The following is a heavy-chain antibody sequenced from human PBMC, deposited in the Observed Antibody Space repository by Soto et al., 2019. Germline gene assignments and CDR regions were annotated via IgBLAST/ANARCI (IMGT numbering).Heavy chain of an antibody. CDR3: AGSDSSGSGAAFDI. Sequence: QVQLVQSGAEVKKPGSSVKVSCKASGGTFSSYTISWVRQAPGQGLEWMGRIIPILGIANYAQKFQGRVTITADKSTSTAYMELSSLRSEDTAVYYCAGSDSSGSGAAFDIWGQGTMVTVSS. D-gene: IGHD3-22*01. CDR1: GGTFSSYT. J-gene: IGHJ3*02. V-gene: IGHV1-69*02. CDR2: IIPILGIA.